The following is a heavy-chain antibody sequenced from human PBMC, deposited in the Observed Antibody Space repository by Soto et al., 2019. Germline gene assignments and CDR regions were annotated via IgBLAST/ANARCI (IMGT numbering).Heavy chain of an antibody. V-gene: IGHV3-11*01. Sequence: QVQLVESGGGLVKPGGSLRLSCAASGVTFSDYYMNWIRQAPGTRLEWVSYNSGSGTTIYYLDSVKGRFTISRDNAKNSLFLQMNSLRAEDTAVYFCAGSNSFRGGIDSWGQGTLVTVSS. CDR1: GVTFSDYY. D-gene: IGHD3-10*01. J-gene: IGHJ4*02. CDR3: AGSNSFRGGIDS. CDR2: NSGSGTTI.